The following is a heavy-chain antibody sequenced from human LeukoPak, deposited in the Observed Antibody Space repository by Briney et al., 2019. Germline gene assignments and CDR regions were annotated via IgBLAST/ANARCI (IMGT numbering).Heavy chain of an antibody. CDR3: ASLRFTAQHGEFDY. CDR2: IYPGDSDT. V-gene: IGHV5-51*01. J-gene: IGHJ4*02. D-gene: IGHD3-10*01. Sequence: GESVEISCKGSGYSFTSYWIGWVRQMPGKGLEWMGIIYPGDSDTRYSPSFQGQVTISADKSISTAYLQWSSLKASDTAMYYCASLRFTAQHGEFDYWGQGTLVTVSS. CDR1: GYSFTSYW.